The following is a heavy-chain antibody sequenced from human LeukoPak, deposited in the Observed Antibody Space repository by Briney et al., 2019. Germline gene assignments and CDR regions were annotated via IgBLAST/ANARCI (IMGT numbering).Heavy chain of an antibody. CDR2: IYYSCNT. D-gene: IGHD6-13*01. V-gene: IGHV4-59*08. J-gene: IGHJ5*02. CDR3: AGLHFAAAEEFDP. CDR1: GGSLSVHM. Sequence: AETLTLSSTCSGGSLSVHMWSLIRMPPGKGRQLIGYIYYSCNTNHNHSLNTRVTIAVDTSKNQFSLNLRSVTAADTAVYYCAGLHFAAAEEFDPWGEGNLVTVS.